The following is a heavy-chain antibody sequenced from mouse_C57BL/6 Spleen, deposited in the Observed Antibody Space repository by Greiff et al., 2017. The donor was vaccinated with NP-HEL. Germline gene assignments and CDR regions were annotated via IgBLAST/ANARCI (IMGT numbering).Heavy chain of an antibody. CDR3: TTVYYGSSQAWFVY. D-gene: IGHD1-1*01. V-gene: IGHV14-1*01. CDR1: GFNIKDYY. Sequence: EVQLQQSGAELVRPGASVKLSCTASGFNIKDYYMHWVKQRPEQGLEWIGRIDPEDGDTDYAQKFQGKATMTADTSSNTAYLQLSSLTSEDTAVYYWTTVYYGSSQAWFVYWGQGTLVTVSA. J-gene: IGHJ3*01. CDR2: IDPEDGDT.